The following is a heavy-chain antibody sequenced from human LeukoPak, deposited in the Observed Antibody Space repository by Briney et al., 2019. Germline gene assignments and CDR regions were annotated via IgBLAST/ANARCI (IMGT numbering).Heavy chain of an antibody. CDR1: GGSVSSGSYY. J-gene: IGHJ3*02. V-gene: IGHV4-61*01. D-gene: IGHD3-9*01. CDR2: IYYSGST. Sequence: SETLSLTCTVSGGSVSSGSYYWSWIRQPPGQGLAWIGYIYYSGSTNYNPSLKSRVTMSVDTSKNQFSLKLSSVTAADTAVYYCARERPTVLRYFDWSNHDAFDIWGQGTMVTVSS. CDR3: ARERPTVLRYFDWSNHDAFDI.